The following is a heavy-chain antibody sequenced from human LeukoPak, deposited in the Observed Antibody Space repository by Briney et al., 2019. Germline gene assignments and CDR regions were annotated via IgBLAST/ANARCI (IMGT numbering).Heavy chain of an antibody. CDR3: ARDLRYCSSNSCLTTWFDP. CDR1: GFTFSDYY. Sequence: GVSLRLSCAASGFTFSDYYMSWIRQAPGKGLEWVSYISSSSSYTNYADSVKGRFTISRDNAKNSLYLQMNSLRAEDTAVYYCARDLRYCSSNSCLTTWFDPWGQGTLVTVSS. CDR2: ISSSSSYT. D-gene: IGHD2-2*01. J-gene: IGHJ5*02. V-gene: IGHV3-11*06.